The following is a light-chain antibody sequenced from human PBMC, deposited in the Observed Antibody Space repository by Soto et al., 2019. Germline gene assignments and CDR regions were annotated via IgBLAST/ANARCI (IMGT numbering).Light chain of an antibody. CDR1: QGIRNE. CDR2: SAA. CDR3: LQDFTYPRT. J-gene: IGKJ1*01. V-gene: IGKV1-6*01. Sequence: AIQMTQSPSSVSASVVDRVTITCRASQGIRNEVGWYQQKPGKAPKLLIYSAASLQSGVPSRFSGSGSGTDFILTISGLQPEDFATYFCLQDFTYPRTFGQGTKV.